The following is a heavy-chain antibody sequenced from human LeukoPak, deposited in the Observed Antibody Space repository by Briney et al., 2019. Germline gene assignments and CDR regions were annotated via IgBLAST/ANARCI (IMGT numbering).Heavy chain of an antibody. V-gene: IGHV4-34*01. D-gene: IGHD2-21*02. CDR2: INHSENT. CDR1: AGSFSGYY. J-gene: IGHJ5*02. CDR3: ARAYCGGDCYNSRGWFDP. Sequence: PSETLSLTCAVYAGSFSGYYWSWIRQPPGKGLEWIGEINHSENTNYNPSLKSRVTISVDTSKNQFYLKLSSVTAADTAVYYCARAYCGGDCYNSRGWFDPWGQGTLVTVSS.